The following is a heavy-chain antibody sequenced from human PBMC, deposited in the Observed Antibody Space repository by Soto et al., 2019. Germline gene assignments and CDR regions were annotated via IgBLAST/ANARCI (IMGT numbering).Heavy chain of an antibody. CDR3: ARDVSGSYAADY. CDR2: IIPIFGTA. D-gene: IGHD1-26*01. J-gene: IGHJ4*02. CDR1: GGTFSSYA. V-gene: IGHV1-69*13. Sequence: VASVKVSCKASGGTFSSYAISWVRQAPGQGLEWMGGIIPIFGTANYAQKFQGRVTITADESTSTAYMELSSLRSEDTAVYYCARDVSGSYAADYWGQGTLVTVSS.